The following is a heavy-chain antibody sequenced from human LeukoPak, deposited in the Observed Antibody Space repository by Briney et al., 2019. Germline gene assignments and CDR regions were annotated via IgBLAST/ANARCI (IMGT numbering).Heavy chain of an antibody. CDR3: ARVGKTDSSSYYYYMDV. CDR1: GFTFSDYY. CDR2: ISSSGSTI. D-gene: IGHD6-6*01. V-gene: IGHV3-11*04. J-gene: IGHJ6*03. Sequence: GGSLRLSCAASGFTFSDYYMSWIRQAPGKGLEWVSYISSSGSTIYYADSVKGRFTTSRDNAKNSLYLQMNNLRAEDTAVYYCARVGKTDSSSYYYYMDVWGKGTTVTVSS.